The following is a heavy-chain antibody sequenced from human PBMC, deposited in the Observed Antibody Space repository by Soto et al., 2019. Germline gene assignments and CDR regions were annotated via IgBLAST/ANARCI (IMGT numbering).Heavy chain of an antibody. CDR3: VSGPGTTADY. CDR1: GGSISSSSYY. J-gene: IGHJ4*02. Sequence: SETLSLTCTVSGGSISSSSYYWGWIRQPPGKGLEWIGSIYYSGSTYYNPSLKSRVTISVDTSKNQFSLKLSSVTAADTAVYYCVSGPGTTADYWGQGTLVTVSS. CDR2: IYYSGST. D-gene: IGHD1-1*01. V-gene: IGHV4-39*01.